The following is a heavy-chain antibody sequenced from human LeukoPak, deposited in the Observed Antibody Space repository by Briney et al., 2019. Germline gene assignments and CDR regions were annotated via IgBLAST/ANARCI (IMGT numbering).Heavy chain of an antibody. CDR1: GFSFSDHY. CDR2: IRNKANSYGT. CDR3: TRVRLGAATRYFDY. V-gene: IGHV3-72*01. Sequence: QPGGSLRLSCAASGFSFSDHYMDWVRLAPGKGLEWVGRIRNKANSYGTEYAASVKGRFTISRDDSKDSLYLQMNSLRFEDTALYYCTRVRLGAATRYFDYWSQGTLVTVSS. J-gene: IGHJ4*02. D-gene: IGHD1-26*01.